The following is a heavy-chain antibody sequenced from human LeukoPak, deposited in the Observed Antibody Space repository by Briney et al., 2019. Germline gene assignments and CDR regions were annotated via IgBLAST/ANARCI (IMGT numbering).Heavy chain of an antibody. V-gene: IGHV3-23*01. CDR2: ISGSGGST. Sequence: GGSLRLSCAASGFTLSSYAMSWVRQAPGKGLEWVSAISGSGGSTYYADSVKGRFTISRDNSKNTLYLQMNSLRAEDTAVYYCAKPPLSDYYDSSGYYYFDYWGQGTLVTVSS. CDR1: GFTLSSYA. J-gene: IGHJ4*02. D-gene: IGHD3-22*01. CDR3: AKPPLSDYYDSSGYYYFDY.